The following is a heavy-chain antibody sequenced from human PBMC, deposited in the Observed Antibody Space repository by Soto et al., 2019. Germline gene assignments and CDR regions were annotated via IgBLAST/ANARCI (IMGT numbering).Heavy chain of an antibody. CDR2: ISAYNGTT. Sequence: ASVKVSCKASGYTFTSYGISCVRRAPGQGPEWTGWISAYNGTTTYANQPPGRLNMTTDTFTSKAYTELRRITSDETALYYCARSRFISYYDSSGYYDYWGQGTLVTVSS. V-gene: IGHV1-18*01. J-gene: IGHJ4*02. D-gene: IGHD3-22*01. CDR1: GYTFTSYG. CDR3: ARSRFISYYDSSGYYDY.